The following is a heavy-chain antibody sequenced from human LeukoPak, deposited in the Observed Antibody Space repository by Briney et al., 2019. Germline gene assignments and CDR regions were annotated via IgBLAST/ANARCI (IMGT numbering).Heavy chain of an antibody. D-gene: IGHD3-22*01. V-gene: IGHV4-38-2*02. CDR3: ARTILNDYYDSSGQSYFDY. CDR2: IYHSGST. CDR1: GYSISSGYY. J-gene: IGHJ4*02. Sequence: SETLSLTCTVSGYSISSGYYWGWIRQPPGKGLEWIGSIYHSGSTYHNPSLKSRVTISVDTSKNQFSLKLSSVTAADTAVYYCARTILNDYYDSSGQSYFDYWGQGTLVTVSS.